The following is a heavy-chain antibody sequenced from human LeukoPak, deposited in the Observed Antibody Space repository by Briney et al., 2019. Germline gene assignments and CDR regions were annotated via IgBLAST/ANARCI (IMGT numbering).Heavy chain of an antibody. CDR3: ARDLGILQRNMDV. J-gene: IGHJ6*03. V-gene: IGHV3-11*01. CDR1: GFTFSDYY. D-gene: IGHD6-13*01. CDR2: ISNSGSTI. Sequence: GGSLRLSCAASGFTFSDYYMSWIRQAPGKGLEWVSYISNSGSTIYCADSVKGRFTISRDNAKNSLYLQMNSLRAEDTAVYYCARDLGILQRNMDVWGKGTTVTISS.